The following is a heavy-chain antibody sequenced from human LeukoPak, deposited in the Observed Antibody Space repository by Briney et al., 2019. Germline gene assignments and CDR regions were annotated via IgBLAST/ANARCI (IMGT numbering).Heavy chain of an antibody. D-gene: IGHD2-2*01. J-gene: IGHJ5*02. Sequence: SSETLSLTCAVYGGSFSGYYWSWIRQPPGKGLEWIGEINHSGSTNYNPSLKSRVTISVDTSKNQFSLKLSSVTAADTAVYYCARDLCSSTSCYGALNWFDPWGQGTLVTVSS. CDR2: INHSGST. CDR3: ARDLCSSTSCYGALNWFDP. V-gene: IGHV4-34*01. CDR1: GGSFSGYY.